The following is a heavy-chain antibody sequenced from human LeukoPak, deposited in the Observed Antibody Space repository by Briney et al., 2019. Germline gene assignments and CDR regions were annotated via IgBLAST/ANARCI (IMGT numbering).Heavy chain of an antibody. D-gene: IGHD2-21*02. CDR2: ISQTGSFT. J-gene: IGHJ6*02. CDR1: GFTFSDHY. CDR3: ARDRWTPAVTAWLGLYYYYGMDV. V-gene: IGHV3-11*06. Sequence: GGSLRLSCAASGFTFSDHYMNWIRQVPGKGLEWVSYISQTGSFTTCADSVKGRFTISRDNAKNSLYLQMHSLRADDTAVYYCARDRWTPAVTAWLGLYYYYGMDVWGQGTTVTVSS.